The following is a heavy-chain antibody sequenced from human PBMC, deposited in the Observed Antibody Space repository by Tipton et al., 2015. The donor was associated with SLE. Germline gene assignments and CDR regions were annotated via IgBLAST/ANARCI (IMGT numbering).Heavy chain of an antibody. CDR1: GYTFTTYY. D-gene: IGHD2-2*02. CDR2: INPSGAST. Sequence: QSGPEVKTPGASVKVSCKASGYTFTTYYMHWVRQAPGQGLEWMGIINPSGASTSYAQKFQGRVTMTRDTSTNTVYMELSSLRSEDTAVYYCARDREVVVGPGVINWGVGAFDIWGQGTMVTVSS. J-gene: IGHJ3*02. CDR3: ARDREVVVGPGVINWGVGAFDI. V-gene: IGHV1-46*01.